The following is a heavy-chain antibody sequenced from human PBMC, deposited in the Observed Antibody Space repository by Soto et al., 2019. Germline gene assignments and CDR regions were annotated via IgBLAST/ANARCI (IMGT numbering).Heavy chain of an antibody. CDR2: IIPIFGTA. CDR1: GGTFSSYA. Sequence: QVQLVQSGAEVKKPGSSVKVSCKASGGTFSSYAISWVRHAPGQGLEWMGGIIPIFGTANYAQKFQGRVTITADESKSTAYMELSSLRSEDTAVYSCARNAAPSAVGAFEIWGQGTMVTVSS. J-gene: IGHJ3*02. D-gene: IGHD6-19*01. CDR3: ARNAAPSAVGAFEI. V-gene: IGHV1-69*01.